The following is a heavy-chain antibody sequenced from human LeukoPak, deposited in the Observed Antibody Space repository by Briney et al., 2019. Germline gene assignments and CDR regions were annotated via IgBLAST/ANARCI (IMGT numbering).Heavy chain of an antibody. V-gene: IGHV4-34*01. Sequence: PSETLSLTCAVYGGSFSGYYWSWIRQPPGKGLEWIGEINHSGSTNYNPSLKSRVTISVDTSKNQFSLKLSSVTAADTAVYYCAAYRYCSSTSCPPERTSDYYYYGMDVWGQGTTVTVSS. CDR3: AAYRYCSSTSCPPERTSDYYYYGMDV. J-gene: IGHJ6*02. CDR1: GGSFSGYY. D-gene: IGHD2-2*01. CDR2: INHSGST.